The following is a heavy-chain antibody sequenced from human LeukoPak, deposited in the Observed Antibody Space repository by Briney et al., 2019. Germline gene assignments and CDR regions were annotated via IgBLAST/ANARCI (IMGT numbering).Heavy chain of an antibody. D-gene: IGHD3-16*02. J-gene: IGHJ4*02. V-gene: IGHV3-20*04. Sequence: GGSLRLSCAASGFTFDDYGMSWVRQAPGKGLEWVFGINWNGGSTGYADSVKGRFTISRDNAKNSLCLQINSLRAEDTALYYCARDGASLGLDYFDYWGQGALVTVSS. CDR2: INWNGGST. CDR1: GFTFDDYG. CDR3: ARDGASLGLDYFDY.